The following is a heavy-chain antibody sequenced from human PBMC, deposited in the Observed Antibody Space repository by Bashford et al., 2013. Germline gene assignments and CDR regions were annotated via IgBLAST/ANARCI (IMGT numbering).Heavy chain of an antibody. CDR1: AVSMRSANYF. J-gene: IGHJ6*02. Sequence: SETLSLTCSVDAVSMRSANYFWSWIRQPAGKGLEWIGHIFISGRTNYNPSLKSRVTISLDISKNQFSLKLSSVTAADTAVYYCASLYVFWSGYRDYYGMDVWGQGTTVTVSS. D-gene: IGHD3-3*01. V-gene: IGHV4-61*09. CDR2: IFISGRT. CDR3: ASLYVFWSGYRDYYGMDV.